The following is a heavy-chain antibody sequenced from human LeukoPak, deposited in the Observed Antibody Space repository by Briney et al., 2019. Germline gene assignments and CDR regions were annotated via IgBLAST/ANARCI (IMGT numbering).Heavy chain of an antibody. V-gene: IGHV3-30-3*01. D-gene: IGHD6-13*01. CDR3: AGMYSSSWITPPGY. CDR2: ISYDGSNK. J-gene: IGHJ4*02. Sequence: GGSLRLSCAASGFTFSSYAMHWVRQAPGKGLEWVAVISYDGSNKYYADSVKGRFTISRDNSKNTLYLQMNSLRAEDTAVYYCAGMYSSSWITPPGYWGQGTLVTVSS. CDR1: GFTFSSYA.